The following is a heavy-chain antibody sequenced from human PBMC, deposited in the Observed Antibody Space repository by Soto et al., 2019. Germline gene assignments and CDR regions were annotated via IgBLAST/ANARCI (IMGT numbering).Heavy chain of an antibody. D-gene: IGHD2-15*01. V-gene: IGHV4-4*07. J-gene: IGHJ4*02. CDR3: ARINGGSPDF. CDR1: GGSITSHS. Sequence: SETLSLTCTVSGGSITSHSWSWIRQPAGKGLEWIGHVHISGLTTYNPSLRSRVTLSLDPPKNQLSLKLTSVTAADTAVYYCARINGGSPDFWGQGTLVTASS. CDR2: VHISGLT.